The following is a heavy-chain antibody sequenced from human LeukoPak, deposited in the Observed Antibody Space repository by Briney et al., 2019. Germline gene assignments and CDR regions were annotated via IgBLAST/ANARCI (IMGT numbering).Heavy chain of an antibody. CDR1: GFTFSSYW. CDR2: INSDGSST. J-gene: IGHJ4*02. Sequence: GGSLRLSCAASGFTFSSYWMQWVRPAPGKGLVWVSRINSDGSSTSYADSVKGRFTISRDNAKNTLYLQMNSLRAEDTAVYYCARDYRYYYEFWSGYSYYFDYWGQGTLVTVSS. CDR3: ARDYRYYYEFWSGYSYYFDY. D-gene: IGHD3-3*01. V-gene: IGHV3-74*01.